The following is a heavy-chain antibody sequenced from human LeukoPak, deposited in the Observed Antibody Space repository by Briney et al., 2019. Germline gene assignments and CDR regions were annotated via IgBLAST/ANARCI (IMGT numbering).Heavy chain of an antibody. CDR2: IYYSGST. V-gene: IGHV4-31*03. Sequence: PSETLSLTCTVSGGSISSGGYYWSWIRQHPGKGLEWIGYIYYSGSTYYNPSLKSRVTISVDTSKNQFSLKLTSVTAADTAVYYCARGGWYSSRIFDYWGQGTLVTVSS. J-gene: IGHJ4*02. CDR3: ARGGWYSSRIFDY. D-gene: IGHD6-13*01. CDR1: GGSISSGGYY.